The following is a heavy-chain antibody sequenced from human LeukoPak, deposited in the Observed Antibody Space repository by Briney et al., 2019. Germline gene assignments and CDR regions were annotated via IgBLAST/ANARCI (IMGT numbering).Heavy chain of an antibody. CDR1: GGTFSSYA. CDR3: ARDPKMNYYYGMDV. J-gene: IGHJ6*02. V-gene: IGHV1-69*13. CDR2: IIPIFGTA. Sequence: ASVKVSCKASGGTFSSYAISWVRQAPGQGLEWMGGIIPIFGTANYAQKFQGRVTVTADESTTTAYMALSSLRSEDTAVYYCARDPKMNYYYGMDVWGQGTTVTVSS.